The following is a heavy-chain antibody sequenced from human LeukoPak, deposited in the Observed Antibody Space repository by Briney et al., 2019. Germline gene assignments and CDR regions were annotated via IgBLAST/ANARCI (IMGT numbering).Heavy chain of an antibody. CDR1: GFTFGDYA. J-gene: IGHJ4*02. CDR2: IKSKAYGGTP. CDR3: TRGPRGSSWYGDY. Sequence: GGSLRLSCTASGFTFGDYAMSWFRQAPGKGLEWVGFIKSKAYGGTPEYAASVKGRFTISRDDSKAIAYLQMSSLKTDDTAIYYCTRGPRGSSWYGDYWGQGTLVTVSS. V-gene: IGHV3-49*03. D-gene: IGHD6-13*01.